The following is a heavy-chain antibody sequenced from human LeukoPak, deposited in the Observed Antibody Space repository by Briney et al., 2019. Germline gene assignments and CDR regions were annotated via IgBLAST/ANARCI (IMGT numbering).Heavy chain of an antibody. J-gene: IGHJ4*02. D-gene: IGHD4-17*01. CDR1: GETFSGHY. CDR2: INDNGRT. CDR3: ARDLGRRDYGDYSMNY. Sequence: SETLSLTCAVSGETFSGHYRSWIRQPPGKGLEYIGEINDNGRTIYNPSLESRVTISVDTSKNQFSLKLSSVTAADTAVYYCARDLGRRDYGDYSMNYWGQGTLVTVSS. V-gene: IGHV4-34*01.